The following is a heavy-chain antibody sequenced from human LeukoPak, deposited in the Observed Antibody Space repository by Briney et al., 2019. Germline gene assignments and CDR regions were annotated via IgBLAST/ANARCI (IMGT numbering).Heavy chain of an antibody. V-gene: IGHV4-38-2*01. CDR2: IYHSGST. Sequence: PSETLSLTCAVSGYSINSGYYWGWIRQPPGKGLEWIGSIYHSGSTYYNPSLKSRVTISVDTSKNQFSLKLSSVTAADTAVYYCARGPYYDFWSGMDAFDIWGQWTMVPVSS. CDR1: GYSINSGYY. J-gene: IGHJ3*02. D-gene: IGHD3-3*01. CDR3: ARGPYYDFWSGMDAFDI.